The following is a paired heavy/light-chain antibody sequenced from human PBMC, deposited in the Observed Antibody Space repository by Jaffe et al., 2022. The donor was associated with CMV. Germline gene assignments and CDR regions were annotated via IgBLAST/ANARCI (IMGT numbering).Light chain of an antibody. CDR3: QSADSSGTSWV. V-gene: IGLV3-25*03. J-gene: IGLJ3*02. Sequence: SYELTQPPSVSVSPGQTARITCSGDALPKQYAYWYQQKPGQAPVLVIYKDSERPSGIPERFSGSSSGTTVTLTISGVQAEDEADYYCQSADSSGTSWVFGGGTKLTVL. CDR2: KDS. CDR1: ALPKQY.
Heavy chain of an antibody. CDR1: GFTFSSYG. CDR2: IWYDGSNK. Sequence: QVQLVESGGGVVQPGRSLRLSCAASGFTFSSYGMHWVRQAPGKGLEWVAVIWYDGSNKYYADSVKGRFTISRDNSKNTLYLQMNSLRAEDTAVYYCARVGRCSTSCYTGVGYYYGMDVWGQGTTVTVSS. V-gene: IGHV3-33*01. CDR3: ARVGRCSTSCYTGVGYYYGMDV. D-gene: IGHD2-2*02. J-gene: IGHJ6*02.